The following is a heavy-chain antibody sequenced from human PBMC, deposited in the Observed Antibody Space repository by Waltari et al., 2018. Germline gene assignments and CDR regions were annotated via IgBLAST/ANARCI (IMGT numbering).Heavy chain of an antibody. J-gene: IGHJ4*02. V-gene: IGHV3-7*01. CDR1: GFTFSSFS. D-gene: IGHD3-16*01. CDR2: IKQDGSEK. CDR3: AREGTYDFDY. Sequence: EVQLVESGGGLVQPGGSLRLPCAASGFTFSSFSMNWVRQAPGKGLEWVANIKQDGSEKYYVDSVKGRFTISRDNAKNSLYLQMNSLRGEDTAVYYCAREGTYDFDYWGQGTLVTVSS.